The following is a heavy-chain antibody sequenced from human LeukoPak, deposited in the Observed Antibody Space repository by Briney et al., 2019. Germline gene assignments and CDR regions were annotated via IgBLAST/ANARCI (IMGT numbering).Heavy chain of an antibody. CDR1: GASINSYY. V-gene: IGHV4-4*07. CDR3: ARDQELGF. J-gene: IGHJ4*02. Sequence: PSETLSLTCTVSGASINSYYWNWIRQPAGEGLEWIGRSYISGCTDSNPSLKSRVTVSVDTSQTQFSLKLTSVTAADTAVYSCARDQELGFWGQGTLVTVSS. CDR2: SYISGCT. D-gene: IGHD3-10*01.